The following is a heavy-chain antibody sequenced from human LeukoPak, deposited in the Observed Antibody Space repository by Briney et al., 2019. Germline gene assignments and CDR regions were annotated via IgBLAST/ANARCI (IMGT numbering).Heavy chain of an antibody. D-gene: IGHD5-24*01. CDR2: INSDGNST. CDR3: ARGGERWLQYTSIAEYFQH. J-gene: IGHJ1*01. V-gene: IGHV3-74*01. CDR1: GFTFSSYW. Sequence: GGSLRLSCAASGFTFSSYWMHWVRQAPGEGLVWVSRINSDGNSTSYADSVKGRFTISRDNAKNTLYLQMNSLGAEDTAVYYCARGGERWLQYTSIAEYFQHWGQGTLVTVSS.